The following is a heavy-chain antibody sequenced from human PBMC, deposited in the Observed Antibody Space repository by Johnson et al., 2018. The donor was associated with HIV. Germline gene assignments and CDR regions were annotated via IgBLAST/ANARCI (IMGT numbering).Heavy chain of an antibody. D-gene: IGHD3-16*01. J-gene: IGHJ3*02. Sequence: VQLVESGGGLVQSGGSLRLSCGASGFSVSNNYMNWVRQAPGKGLEWVSVLYSGGNTYYADSVKGRFTISRDNSKNTLYLQMNSLRAEDTAVYYCARGGDGGAFEIWGQGTMVTVSS. CDR3: ARGGDGGAFEI. CDR1: GFSVSNNY. CDR2: LYSGGNT. V-gene: IGHV3-66*01.